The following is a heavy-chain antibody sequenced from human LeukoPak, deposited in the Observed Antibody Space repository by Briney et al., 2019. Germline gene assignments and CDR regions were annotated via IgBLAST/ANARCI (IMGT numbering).Heavy chain of an antibody. CDR1: GFTFSRFW. D-gene: IGHD1-26*01. Sequence: GGSLRLSCAASGFTFSRFWMTWVRQAPGKGLEWVAHIKQEGSETYYADSVKGRFTISRDNSKNTLYLQMNSLRAEDTAVYYCAKWGIVGATEPDYWGQGTLVTVSS. J-gene: IGHJ4*02. CDR2: IKQEGSET. V-gene: IGHV3-7*03. CDR3: AKWGIVGATEPDY.